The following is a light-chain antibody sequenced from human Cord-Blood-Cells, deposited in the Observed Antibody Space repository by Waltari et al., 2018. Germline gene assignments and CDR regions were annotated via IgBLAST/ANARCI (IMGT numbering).Light chain of an antibody. CDR2: DVS. Sequence: QSALTQPRSVSGSPGQSVTISCTGTSSDVGGYNYVSWYQQHPGKAPKLMIYDVSKRPSGVPDRFSGYKSGNTASLTISGLQAEDEADYDCCSYAGSYTWVFGGGTKLTVL. CDR3: CSYAGSYTWV. V-gene: IGLV2-11*01. J-gene: IGLJ3*02. CDR1: SSDVGGYNY.